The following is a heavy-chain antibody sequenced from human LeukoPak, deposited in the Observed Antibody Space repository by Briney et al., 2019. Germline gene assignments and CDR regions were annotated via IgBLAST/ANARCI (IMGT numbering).Heavy chain of an antibody. CDR2: ISGNDPTI. V-gene: IGHV3-11*01. J-gene: IGHJ4*02. CDR3: AAYRGAHYKTFDY. D-gene: IGHD1-26*01. Sequence: PGGSLRLSCAASGFTFSDYYLSWLRQAPGKGLEGVAYISGNDPTIYYADSVKGRFTISRDNAKNSLGLQMNSLRVEDTAVYYCAAYRGAHYKTFDYWGRGTLVTVSS. CDR1: GFTFSDYY.